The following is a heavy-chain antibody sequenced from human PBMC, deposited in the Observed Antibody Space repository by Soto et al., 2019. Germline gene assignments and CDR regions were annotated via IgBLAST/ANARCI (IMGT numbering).Heavy chain of an antibody. V-gene: IGHV3-33*01. CDR1: GFTFSSYG. Sequence: GGSLRLSCAASGFTFSSYGMHWVRQAPGKGLEWVAVIWYDGSNKYYADSVKGRFTISRDNSKNTLYLQMNSLRAEDTAVYYCARDFGYSGYDKYYYYYGMDVWGQGTTVTVSS. D-gene: IGHD5-12*01. CDR2: IWYDGSNK. CDR3: ARDFGYSGYDKYYYYYGMDV. J-gene: IGHJ6*02.